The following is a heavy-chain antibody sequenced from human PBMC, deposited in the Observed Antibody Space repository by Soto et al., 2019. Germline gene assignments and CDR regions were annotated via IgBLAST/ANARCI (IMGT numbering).Heavy chain of an antibody. V-gene: IGHV5-10-1*01. CDR1: GYSFTSYW. J-gene: IGHJ6*02. Sequence: PGESLKISCKGSGYSFTSYWISWVRQMPGKGLEWMGRIDPGDSYTNYSPSFQGHVTISADKSISTAYLQWSSLKASDTAMYYCARRGTPATPHYYYYGMDVWGQGTTVTVSS. CDR2: IDPGDSYT. D-gene: IGHD1-1*01. CDR3: ARRGTPATPHYYYYGMDV.